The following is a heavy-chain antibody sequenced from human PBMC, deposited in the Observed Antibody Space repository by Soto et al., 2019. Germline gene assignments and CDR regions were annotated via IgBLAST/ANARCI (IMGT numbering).Heavy chain of an antibody. V-gene: IGHV3-74*01. CDR1: VFTFSSYW. CDR3: ARDFITRPL. Sequence: PGLSLRLPCAASVFTFSSYWMHWVRQAPGRGLVWVSRINSDGSSTSYADSVKGRFTISRDNAKNTLYMQMNSLRAEDTAVYYCARDFITRPLWGKGTTVTVSS. J-gene: IGHJ6*04. D-gene: IGHD3-22*01. CDR2: INSDGSST.